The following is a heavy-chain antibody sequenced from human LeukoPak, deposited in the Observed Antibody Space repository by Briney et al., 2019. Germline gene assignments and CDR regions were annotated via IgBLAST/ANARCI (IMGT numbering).Heavy chain of an antibody. CDR3: AAAEMATPLDFDY. CDR2: IYSGGST. Sequence: GGSLRLSCAASGFTVSSNYMSWVRQAPGKGLEWVSVIYSGGSTYYAGSVKGRFTISRDNSKNTLYLQMNSLRAEDTAVYYCAAAEMATPLDFDYWGQGTLVTASS. CDR1: GFTVSSNY. V-gene: IGHV3-53*01. D-gene: IGHD5-24*01. J-gene: IGHJ4*02.